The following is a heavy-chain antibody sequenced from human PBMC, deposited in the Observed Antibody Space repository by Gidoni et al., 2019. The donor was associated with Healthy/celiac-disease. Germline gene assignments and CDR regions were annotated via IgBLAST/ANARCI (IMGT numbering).Heavy chain of an antibody. CDR1: GFTFISYG. CDR2: IWYDGSNK. Sequence: QVQLVESGGGVVQPGRSLRLSCAASGFTFISYGMHWVRQAPGKGLEWVAVIWYDGSNKYYADSVKGRFTISRDNSKNTLYLQMNSLRAEDTAVYYCARDWYYYDSSGYFGYWGQGTLVTVSS. J-gene: IGHJ4*02. D-gene: IGHD3-22*01. V-gene: IGHV3-33*01. CDR3: ARDWYYYDSSGYFGY.